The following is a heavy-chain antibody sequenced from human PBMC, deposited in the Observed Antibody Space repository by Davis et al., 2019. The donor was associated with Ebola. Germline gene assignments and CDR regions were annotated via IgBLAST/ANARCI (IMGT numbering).Heavy chain of an antibody. CDR3: AKDKTGVATINFDY. J-gene: IGHJ4*02. CDR2: ISGSGGST. Sequence: GESLKISCAASGFTFSSYAMSWVRQAPGKGLEWVSAISGSGGSTYYADSVKGRFTISRDNSKNTLYLQMNSLRAEDTAVYYCAKDKTGVATINFDYWGQGTLVTVSS. D-gene: IGHD5-24*01. V-gene: IGHV3-23*01. CDR1: GFTFSSYA.